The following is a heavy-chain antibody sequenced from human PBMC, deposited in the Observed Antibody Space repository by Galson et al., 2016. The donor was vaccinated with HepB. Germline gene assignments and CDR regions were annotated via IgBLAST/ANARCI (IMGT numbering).Heavy chain of an antibody. Sequence: SLRLSCAASGFSFSSYAMSWVRQAPVRGLEWVSGIGGSGTSALYAGSVKGRFTVSRDNSKSTLYLQMNSLRAEDSAVYYCAKDREWELLALFDSWGQGARVTVSS. J-gene: IGHJ4*02. CDR2: IGGSGTSA. D-gene: IGHD4-23*01. CDR1: GFSFSSYA. CDR3: AKDREWELLALFDS. V-gene: IGHV3-23*01.